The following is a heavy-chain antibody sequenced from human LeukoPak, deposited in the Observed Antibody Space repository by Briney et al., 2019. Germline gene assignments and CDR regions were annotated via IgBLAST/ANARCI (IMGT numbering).Heavy chain of an antibody. V-gene: IGHV4-34*01. Sequence: SETLSLTCAVYGGSSSGYYWSWIRQPPGKGLEWIGEINHSGSTNHNPSLKSRVTISVDTSKNQFSLKLSSVTAADTAVYYCARGLPGYSSSWSGNYYYYMDVWGKGTTVTVSS. CDR1: GGSSSGYY. CDR2: INHSGST. J-gene: IGHJ6*03. D-gene: IGHD6-13*01. CDR3: ARGLPGYSSSWSGNYYYYMDV.